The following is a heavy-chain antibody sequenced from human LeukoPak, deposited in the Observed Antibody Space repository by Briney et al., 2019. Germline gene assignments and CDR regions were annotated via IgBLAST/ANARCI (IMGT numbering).Heavy chain of an antibody. CDR2: INPNSGGT. CDR1: EYTFTGYY. Sequence: ASVKVSCKDSEYTFTGYYMHWVRQAPGQGLEWMGWINPNSGGTNYAQKFQGRVTMTRDTSISTAYMELSRLRSDDTAVYYCARALGGTSAFDIWGQGTMVTVSS. J-gene: IGHJ3*02. CDR3: ARALGGTSAFDI. V-gene: IGHV1-2*02.